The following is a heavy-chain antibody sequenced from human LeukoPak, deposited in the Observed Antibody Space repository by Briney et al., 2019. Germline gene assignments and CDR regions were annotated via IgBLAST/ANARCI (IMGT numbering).Heavy chain of an antibody. CDR1: TLTLNNYW. D-gene: IGHD6-13*01. J-gene: IGHJ4*02. V-gene: IGHV3-7*05. CDR3: ASRAGYTGSWSAFDY. Sequence: GGSLRLSCTASTLTLNNYWMSWVRQAPGKGLEWVANIKQDGSEKYHVDSVKGRFTTSRDNAKNSLYLQMNSLRAEDTAVYYCASRAGYTGSWSAFDYWGQGTLVTV. CDR2: IKQDGSEK.